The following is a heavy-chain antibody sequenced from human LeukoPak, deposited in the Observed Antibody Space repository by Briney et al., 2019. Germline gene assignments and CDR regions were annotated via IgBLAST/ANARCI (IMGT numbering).Heavy chain of an antibody. V-gene: IGHV3-20*04. J-gene: IGHJ5*02. Sequence: GGSLRLSCAASGFTFDDYGMRWIRQAPGKGLEWVSGINWNGGSTGYADSVKGRFTISRDNAKNSLYLQMNSLRAEDTALYYCARDHSSSWYPGNWFDPWGQGTLVTVSS. CDR1: GFTFDDYG. CDR2: INWNGGST. CDR3: ARDHSSSWYPGNWFDP. D-gene: IGHD6-13*01.